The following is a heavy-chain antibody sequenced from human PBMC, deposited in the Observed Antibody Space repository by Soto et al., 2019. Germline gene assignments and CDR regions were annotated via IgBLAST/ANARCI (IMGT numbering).Heavy chain of an antibody. Sequence: PGGSLRLSCSASGFPFSSYTMYWVRQAPGKALEWVGVISYDGSHKFYGESVKGRFTISRDNSKNTLYLQMPSLTTDDTGVYYCAKVAGVATGGTVGGLDPWGQGTLVTVSS. V-gene: IGHV3-30*18. D-gene: IGHD6-13*01. CDR3: AKVAGVATGGTVGGLDP. CDR2: ISYDGSHK. CDR1: GFPFSSYT. J-gene: IGHJ5*02.